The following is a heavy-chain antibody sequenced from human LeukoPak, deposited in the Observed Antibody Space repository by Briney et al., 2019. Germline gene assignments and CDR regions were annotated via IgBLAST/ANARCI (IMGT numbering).Heavy chain of an antibody. CDR2: ISSSSSYT. J-gene: IGHJ4*02. D-gene: IGHD6-19*01. CDR3: ATLPIAVAGTFDY. V-gene: IGHV3-11*06. Sequence: PGGSLRLSCAASGFTFSDYYMSWIRQAPGKGLEWVSYISSSSSYTNYADSVKGRFTISRDNAKNSLYLQMNSLRAEDTAVYYCATLPIAVAGTFDYWGQGTLVTVSS. CDR1: GFTFSDYY.